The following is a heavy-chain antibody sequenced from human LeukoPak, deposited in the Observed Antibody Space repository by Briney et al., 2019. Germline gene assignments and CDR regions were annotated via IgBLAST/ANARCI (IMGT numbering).Heavy chain of an antibody. CDR3: AKRYYDFPLDY. Sequence: GGSLRLSCAASGFTFSIYAMNWVRQAPGKGLEWVSSISANGGEIHYADSVKGRFTISRDNSKNTLYLQINNPRVEDTAAYYCAKRYYDFPLDYWGQGTLVTVSS. J-gene: IGHJ4*02. CDR2: ISANGGEI. D-gene: IGHD3-3*01. CDR1: GFTFSIYA. V-gene: IGHV3-23*01.